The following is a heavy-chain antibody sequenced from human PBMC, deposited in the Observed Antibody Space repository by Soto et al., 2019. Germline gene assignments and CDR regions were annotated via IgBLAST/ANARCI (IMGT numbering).Heavy chain of an antibody. Sequence: QVQLVESGGGAVQPGGSLRLSCAASGFSFSGYAMHWVRQAPGKGLEWVSIISPDGRNQNYADSVKGQFTVSRDNSKNTHYLQMNSLKRDDTAVYYCARGRGATIAYYSDYWGQGTLVTGSS. V-gene: IGHV3-30*04. J-gene: IGHJ4*02. CDR3: ARGRGATIAYYSDY. D-gene: IGHD1-26*01. CDR2: ISPDGRNQ. CDR1: GFSFSGYA.